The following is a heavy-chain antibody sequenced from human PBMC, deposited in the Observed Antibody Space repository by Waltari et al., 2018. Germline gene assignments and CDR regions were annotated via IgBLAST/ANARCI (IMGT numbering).Heavy chain of an antibody. V-gene: IGHV4-61*09. CDR2: IYTSGST. D-gene: IGHD3-22*01. Sequence: QVQLQESGPGLVKPSQTLSLTCSVSGGSIRSGRFYWSWIRQPAGKGLEWIGHIYTSGSTNYNPSLESRVTISVDTSKNQFSLKLSSVTAADTAVYYCAREEDDHDISAYHFWGQGTLVTVSS. J-gene: IGHJ4*02. CDR1: GGSIRSGRFY. CDR3: AREEDDHDISAYHF.